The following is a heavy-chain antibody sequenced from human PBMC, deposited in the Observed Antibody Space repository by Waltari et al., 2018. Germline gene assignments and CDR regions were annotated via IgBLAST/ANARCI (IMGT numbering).Heavy chain of an antibody. CDR2: IYYSGST. J-gene: IGHJ4*02. D-gene: IGHD3-3*01. CDR3: AAAAYYDFWSGYYPPDY. CDR1: GGSISSYY. Sequence: QVQLQESGPGLVKPSETLSLTCTVSGGSISSYYWSWIRPPPGKGLEWIGYIYYSGSTNYNPSLKSRVTISVDTSKNQFSLKLSSVTAADTAVYYCAAAAYYDFWSGYYPPDYWGQGTLVTVSS. V-gene: IGHV4-59*01.